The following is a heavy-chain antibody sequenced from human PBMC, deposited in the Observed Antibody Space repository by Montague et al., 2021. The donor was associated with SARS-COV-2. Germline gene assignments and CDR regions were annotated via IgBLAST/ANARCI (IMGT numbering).Heavy chain of an antibody. CDR3: ARHVVWFGELLALDI. V-gene: IGHV4-39*01. D-gene: IGHD3-10*01. CDR1: GGSISSSSYY. CDR2: IYYSGST. Sequence: SETLSLTCTVSGGSISSSSYYWGWIRQPPGKGLEWIGSIYYSGSTYYNPSLKSRVTISVDTSKNQFSLKLSSVTAADTAVYYCARHVVWFGELLALDIWGQGTMVTVSS. J-gene: IGHJ3*02.